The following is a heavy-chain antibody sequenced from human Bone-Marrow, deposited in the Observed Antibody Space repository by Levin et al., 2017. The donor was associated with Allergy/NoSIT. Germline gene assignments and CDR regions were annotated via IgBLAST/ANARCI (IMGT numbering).Heavy chain of an antibody. J-gene: IGHJ4*02. CDR3: AKDAERWLQSGNFDY. CDR2: ISGRGTDS. CDR1: GFIFNNYA. V-gene: IGHV3-23*01. Sequence: GGSLRLSCGGSGFIFNNYAMSWVRQAPGKGPEWVSAISGRGTDSVYADSVKGRFTISRDNSRNTLYLQMDSLRAEDTAIYYCAKDAERWLQSGNFDYWGQGTLVTVSS. D-gene: IGHD5-24*01.